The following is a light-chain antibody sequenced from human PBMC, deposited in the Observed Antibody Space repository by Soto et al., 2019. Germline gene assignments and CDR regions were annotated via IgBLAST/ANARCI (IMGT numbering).Light chain of an antibody. J-gene: IGKJ4*01. CDR2: DVS. Sequence: GDRVIITCRASQTVERWMAWYQQKPGKAPKLLISDVSTLERGVPSRFSGSGSGTDFTLTISSLQPEDFATYYCQQYNSYPLTFGGGTKVDIK. CDR1: QTVERW. CDR3: QQYNSYPLT. V-gene: IGKV1-5*01.